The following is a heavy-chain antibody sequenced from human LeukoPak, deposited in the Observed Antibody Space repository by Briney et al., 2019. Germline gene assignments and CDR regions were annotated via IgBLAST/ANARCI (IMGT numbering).Heavy chain of an antibody. D-gene: IGHD2-15*01. CDR3: ARGALDAATPFDS. CDR1: GGSISSSSYY. Sequence: SETLSLTCTVSGGSISSSSYYWGWIRQPPGKGLEWIGSIYYSGSTYYNPSLKSRVTISVDTSKNQFSLKLSSVTAADTAVYYCARGALDAATPFDSWGQGTLVTVSS. J-gene: IGHJ5*01. V-gene: IGHV4-39*07. CDR2: IYYSGST.